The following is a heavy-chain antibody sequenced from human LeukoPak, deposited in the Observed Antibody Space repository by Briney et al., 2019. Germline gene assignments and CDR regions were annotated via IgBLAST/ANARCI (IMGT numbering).Heavy chain of an antibody. CDR3: AKVPKKGIAVAGWGPFDY. J-gene: IGHJ4*02. D-gene: IGHD6-19*01. CDR2: INHSGST. V-gene: IGHV4-34*01. Sequence: PSETLSLTCAVYGGSFSGYYWSWIRQPPGKGLEWIGEINHSGSTNYNPSLKSRVTISVDTSKNQFSLKLSSVTAADTAVYYCAKVPKKGIAVAGWGPFDYWGQGTLVTVSS. CDR1: GGSFSGYY.